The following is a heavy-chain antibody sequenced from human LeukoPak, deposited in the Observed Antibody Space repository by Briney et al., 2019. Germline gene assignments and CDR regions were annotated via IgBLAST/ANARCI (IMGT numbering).Heavy chain of an antibody. D-gene: IGHD3-10*01. CDR3: ARDYYGSGSYYNFDY. V-gene: IGHV3-30-3*01. CDR1: GFTFSSYA. CDR2: ISYDGSNK. Sequence: GGSLRLSCAASGFTFSSYAMHWVRQAPGKGLEWVEVISYDGSNKYYADSVKGRFTISRDNSKNTLYLQMNSLRAEDTAVYYCARDYYGSGSYYNFDYWGQGTLVTVSS. J-gene: IGHJ4*02.